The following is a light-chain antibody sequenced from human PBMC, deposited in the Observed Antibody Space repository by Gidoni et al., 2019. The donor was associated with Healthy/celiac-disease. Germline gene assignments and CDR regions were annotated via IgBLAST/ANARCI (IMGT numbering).Light chain of an antibody. Sequence: EIVFTQSPATLSVSPGESATLSCVASQSVSSSYLAWYQQKPGLAPRLLIYDASSRATGIPDRVSGSGSGTDFTLTISRLEPEDFAVYYWQQYGSSPYSCGQGTKLEIK. CDR1: QSVSSSY. V-gene: IGKV3D-20*01. J-gene: IGKJ2*03. CDR2: DAS. CDR3: QQYGSSPYS.